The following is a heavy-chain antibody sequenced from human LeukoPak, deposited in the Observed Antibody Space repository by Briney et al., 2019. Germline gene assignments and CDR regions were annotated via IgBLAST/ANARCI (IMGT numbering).Heavy chain of an antibody. CDR1: GYTFTSYY. Sequence: AAVKVSCKASGYTFTSYYMHWVRQAPGQGLEWMGIINPSGGSTSYAQKFQGRVTMTRDTSTSTVYMELSSLRSEDTAVYYCARELGYNWNYVNEDYWGQGTLVTVSS. V-gene: IGHV1-46*01. CDR2: INPSGGST. D-gene: IGHD1-7*01. CDR3: ARELGYNWNYVNEDY. J-gene: IGHJ4*02.